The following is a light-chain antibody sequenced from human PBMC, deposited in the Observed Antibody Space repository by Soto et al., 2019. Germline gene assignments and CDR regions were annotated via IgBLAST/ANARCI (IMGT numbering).Light chain of an antibody. CDR1: SSDVGGYNY. J-gene: IGLJ2*01. V-gene: IGLV2-11*01. Sequence: QSVLTQPGSVSGSPGQSVTISCTGTSSDVGGYNYVSWYQQHPGKAPKLMIYDVSKRPSGVPYRFSGSKSGNTASLTISGLQAEDEADYYCCSYAGSYVVFGGGTKLTVL. CDR2: DVS. CDR3: CSYAGSYVV.